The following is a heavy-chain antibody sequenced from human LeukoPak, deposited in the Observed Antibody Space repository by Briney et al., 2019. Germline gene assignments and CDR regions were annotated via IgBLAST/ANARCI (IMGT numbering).Heavy chain of an antibody. V-gene: IGHV1-24*01. CDR2: FDPEDGET. CDR1: GYTLTELS. CDR3: ATGSGSYYYFDY. D-gene: IGHD1-26*01. Sequence: ASVKVSCKVSGYTLTELSMHWVRQAPGKGHEWMGGFDPEDGETIYAQKFQGRVTMTEDTSTDTAYMELSSLRSEDTAVYHCATGSGSYYYFDYWGQGTLVTVSS. J-gene: IGHJ4*02.